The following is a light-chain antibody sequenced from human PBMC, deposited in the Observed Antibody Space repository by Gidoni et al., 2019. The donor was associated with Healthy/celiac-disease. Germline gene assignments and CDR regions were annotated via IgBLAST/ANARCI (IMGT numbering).Light chain of an antibody. J-gene: IGKJ1*01. CDR2: AAS. V-gene: IGKV1-39*01. Sequence: DIQITQSPSSLSASVVDRVTITCRASQSIISYLNWYQQKPGKAPKLLIYAASSLQSGVPSRFSGSGSGTDFTLTISSLQPEDFATYYCQQSYSTPWTFGQGTKVEIK. CDR3: QQSYSTPWT. CDR1: QSIISY.